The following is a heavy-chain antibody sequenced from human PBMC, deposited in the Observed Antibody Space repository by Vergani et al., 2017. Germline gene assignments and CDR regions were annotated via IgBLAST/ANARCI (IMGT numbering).Heavy chain of an antibody. J-gene: IGHJ4*02. V-gene: IGHV1-18*01. CDR2: ISAYNGNT. CDR1: GYTFTSYG. D-gene: IGHD1-26*01. Sequence: QVQLVQSGAEVKKPGASVKVSCKASGYTFTSYGISWVRQAPGQGLEWMGGISAYNGNTNYAQKLQGRVTMTTDTSPSTAYMELMSLRSDDTSVYYCARLVGAILPDYWGQGTLVTVSS. CDR3: ARLVGAILPDY.